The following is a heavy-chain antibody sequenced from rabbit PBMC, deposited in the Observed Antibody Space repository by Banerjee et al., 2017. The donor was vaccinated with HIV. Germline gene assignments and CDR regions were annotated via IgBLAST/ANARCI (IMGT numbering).Heavy chain of an antibody. Sequence: QEQLVESGGGLVQPEGSLTLTCTASGFSFSSSYYMCWVRQAPGKGLEWIGCIYTGSGSTDYASWAKGRFTISKTSSTTVTLQLTSLTAADTATYFCARSFDTDGYAAYAYGLNLWGPGTLVTVS. V-gene: IGHV1S45*01. CDR3: ARSFDTDGYAAYAYGLNL. CDR2: IYTGSGST. D-gene: IGHD6-1*01. J-gene: IGHJ4*01. CDR1: GFSFSSSYY.